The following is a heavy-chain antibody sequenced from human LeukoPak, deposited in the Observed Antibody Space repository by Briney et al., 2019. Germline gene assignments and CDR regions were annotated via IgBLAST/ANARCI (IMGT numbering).Heavy chain of an antibody. CDR2: IYYSGST. V-gene: IGHV4-30-4*01. CDR1: GGSISSGDYY. Sequence: PSETLSLTCTVSGGSISSGDYYWSWIRQPPGKGLEWIGYIYYSGSTYYNPSLKSRVTISVDTSKNQFSLKLSSVTAADTAVYYCARQVSIFGNDAFDIWGQGTMVTVSS. D-gene: IGHD3-3*02. J-gene: IGHJ3*02. CDR3: ARQVSIFGNDAFDI.